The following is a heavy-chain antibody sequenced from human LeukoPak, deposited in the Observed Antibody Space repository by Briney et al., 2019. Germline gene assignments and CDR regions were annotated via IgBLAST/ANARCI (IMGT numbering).Heavy chain of an antibody. CDR1: NYNFANYW. V-gene: IGHV5-51*01. D-gene: IGHD6-6*01. J-gene: IGHJ3*02. CDR3: ARFPRYSSSSGHSAFDI. Sequence: GESLKISCKASNYNFANYWFGWVRQMPGKGLEWMGIIYPGDSDTRYSPSFQGQVTISADKSISTAYLQWSSLKASDTAMYYCARFPRYSSSSGHSAFDIWGQGTMVTVSS. CDR2: IYPGDSDT.